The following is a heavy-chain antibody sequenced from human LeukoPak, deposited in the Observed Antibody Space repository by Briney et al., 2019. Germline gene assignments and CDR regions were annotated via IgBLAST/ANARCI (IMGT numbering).Heavy chain of an antibody. CDR1: GFTFSSYS. V-gene: IGHV3-21*01. D-gene: IGHD6-19*01. CDR2: NSSSSSYI. CDR3: ARDGRAVAGEFDY. Sequence: GGSLRLSCAASGFTFSSYSMNWVRQAPGKGLEWVSSNSSSSSYIYYADSVKGRFTISRDNAKNSLYLQMNSLRAEDTAVYYCARDGRAVAGEFDYWGQGTLVTVSS. J-gene: IGHJ4*02.